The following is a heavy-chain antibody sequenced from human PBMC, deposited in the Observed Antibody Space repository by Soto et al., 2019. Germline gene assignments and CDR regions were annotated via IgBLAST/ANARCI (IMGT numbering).Heavy chain of an antibody. CDR1: GYTFTGYY. J-gene: IGHJ6*02. CDR3: ASQTYYYDISGYYGLYYYYYGMDV. CDR2: INPNSGRT. Sequence: QVQLVQSGAEVKKPGASVKVSCKASGYTFTGYYMHWVRQAPGQGLEWMGWINPNSGRTNYAQKFQGRVTMTRDTSTSTAYMELSRLRSEDTAVYYCASQTYYYDISGYYGLYYYYYGMDVWGQGTTVTVSS. D-gene: IGHD3-22*01. V-gene: IGHV1-2*02.